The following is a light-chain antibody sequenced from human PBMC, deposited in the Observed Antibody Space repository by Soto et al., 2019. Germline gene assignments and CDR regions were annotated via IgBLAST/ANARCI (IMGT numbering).Light chain of an antibody. V-gene: IGKV3-11*01. CDR2: DAS. CDR3: QQRSSWPVT. J-gene: IGKJ5*01. Sequence: DIVLTQSPATLSLSPGERVTLSCRASQSVSNFLAWYQHKPGQAPRRLIHDASNRATGIPARFSGSGSGTDFTLTISSLEPEDFAVYYCQQRSSWPVTFGQGTRLEMK. CDR1: QSVSNF.